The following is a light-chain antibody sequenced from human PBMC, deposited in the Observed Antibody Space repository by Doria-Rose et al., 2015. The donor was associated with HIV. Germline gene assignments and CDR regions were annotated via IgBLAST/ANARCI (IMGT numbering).Light chain of an antibody. CDR3: HQYGTSWT. CDR1: QGFSSTY. Sequence: EIVLTQSPGTLSLSPGERATLSCRASQGFSSTYLAWYQQKPGQAPSLLIYDGSTRATGIPDRFSACGSGTYFTLTINRLEPEDFALYYCHQYGTSWTFGQGTKVEI. J-gene: IGKJ1*01. CDR2: DGS. V-gene: IGKV3-20*01.